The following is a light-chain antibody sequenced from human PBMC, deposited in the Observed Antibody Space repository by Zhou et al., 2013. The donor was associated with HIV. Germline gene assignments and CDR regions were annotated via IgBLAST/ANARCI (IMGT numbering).Light chain of an antibody. CDR1: QSVTSSS. CDR3: QHYVNSPPYT. V-gene: IGKV3-20*01. CDR2: DAS. Sequence: EIVLTQSPGTLSLSPGERATLSCRASQSVTSSSLAWYQQKPGQAPRLLIYDASSRATGIPDRFSGSGSGTDFTLTISRLEPEDFAVYYCQHYVNSPPYTFGQGTKLEIK. J-gene: IGKJ2*01.